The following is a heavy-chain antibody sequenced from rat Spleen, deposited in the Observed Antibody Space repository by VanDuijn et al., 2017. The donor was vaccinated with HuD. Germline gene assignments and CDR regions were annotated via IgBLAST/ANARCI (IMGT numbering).Heavy chain of an antibody. CDR2: IRYDVSST. Sequence: EVQLVESGGGLVQPGRSLKLSCATSGFTFSNYGMAWVRQAPTKGLEWVATIRYDVSSTSYRNSVKGRFTISRDNAKSTLYLQMDSLRSEDTATYYCARPRDYYDGYSPYYFDYWGQGVMVTVSS. CDR3: ARPRDYYDGYSPYYFDY. V-gene: IGHV5-29*01. D-gene: IGHD1-12*03. CDR1: GFTFSNYG. J-gene: IGHJ2*01.